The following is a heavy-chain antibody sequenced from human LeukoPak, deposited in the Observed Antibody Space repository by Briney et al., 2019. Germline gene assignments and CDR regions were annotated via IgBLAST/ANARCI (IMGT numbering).Heavy chain of an antibody. D-gene: IGHD2/OR15-2a*01. CDR3: TGGLNICDH. V-gene: IGHV3-13*01. CDR1: GFTFSSYD. CDR2: IGIAGDT. Sequence: PGGSLRLSCAASGFTFSSYDMHWVRQTTGKGLEWVSSIGIAGDTYYPGSVKGRFTISRENAKNSLYLQMNSLRAGDTAVYYCTGGLNICDHWGRGTLVTVSS. J-gene: IGHJ2*01.